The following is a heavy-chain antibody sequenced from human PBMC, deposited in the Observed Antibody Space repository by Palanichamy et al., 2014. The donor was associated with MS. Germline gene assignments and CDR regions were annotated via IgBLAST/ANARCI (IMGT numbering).Heavy chain of an antibody. D-gene: IGHD6-19*01. Sequence: QVQLVESGGGVVQPGRSLRLSCAASGFTFSSYAMHWVRQAPGKGLEWVAVISYDGSNKYYADSVKGRFTISRDNSKNTLYLQMNSLRAEDTAVYYCECLGGAVAGGWFDPWGQGTLVTVSS. CDR1: GFTFSSYA. CDR2: ISYDGSNK. V-gene: IGHV3-30-3*01. CDR3: ECLGGAVAGGWFDP. J-gene: IGHJ5*02.